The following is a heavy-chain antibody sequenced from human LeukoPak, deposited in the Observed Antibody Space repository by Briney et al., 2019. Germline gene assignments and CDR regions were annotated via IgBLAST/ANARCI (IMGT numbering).Heavy chain of an antibody. CDR2: ISGSDNYI. CDR3: ARVPTSSNRYYYYYMDV. Sequence: ETLSLTCTVSGGSISSHNYYWGWIRQAPGKGLEWVSSISGSDNYIYYADSVKGRFTISRDNAKNSLYLQMNSLRAEDTAVYYCARVPTSSNRYYYYYMDVWGKGTTVTVSS. CDR1: GGSISSHN. J-gene: IGHJ6*03. V-gene: IGHV3-21*01. D-gene: IGHD1-26*01.